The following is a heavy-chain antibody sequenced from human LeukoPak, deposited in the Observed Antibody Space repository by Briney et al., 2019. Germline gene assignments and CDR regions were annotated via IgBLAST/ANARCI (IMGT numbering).Heavy chain of an antibody. D-gene: IGHD2-21*02. CDR1: GFTFSSSYS. CDR2: ISLTTTTV. V-gene: IGHV3-48*01. Sequence: GGSLRLSCAASGFTFSSSYSMTWVRQAPGKGLEWVAHISLTTTTVSYADSVKGRFTMSRDNAKNPLFLQMNSLRAEDTAVYYCARDGDWAFDYWGQGTLVTVSS. CDR3: ARDGDWAFDY. J-gene: IGHJ4*02.